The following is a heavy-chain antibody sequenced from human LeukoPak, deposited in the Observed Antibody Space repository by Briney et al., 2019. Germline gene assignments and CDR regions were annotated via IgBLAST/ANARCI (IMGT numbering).Heavy chain of an antibody. V-gene: IGHV3-48*03. D-gene: IGHD3-9*01. CDR1: GFTFSSYE. CDR3: ARGSRVLRYFDWSYDY. CDR2: ISSSGSTI. Sequence: PGGSLRLSCAASGFTFSSYEMNRVRQAPGKGLEWVSYISSSGSTIYYADSVKGRFTISRDNAKNSLYLQMNSLRAEDTAVYYCARGSRVLRYFDWSYDYWGQGTLVTVSS. J-gene: IGHJ4*02.